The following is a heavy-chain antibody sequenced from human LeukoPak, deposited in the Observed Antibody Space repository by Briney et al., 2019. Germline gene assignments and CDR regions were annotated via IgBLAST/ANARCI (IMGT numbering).Heavy chain of an antibody. J-gene: IGHJ4*02. CDR1: GFTFSSYA. Sequence: SGGSLRLSCAASGFTFSSYAMHWVRQAPGKGLEWVADISYDRSNKYYADSVKGRFTISRDNSKNTLYLQMNSLRAEDTAVYYCARSARGYSYGPCYYCDYWGQGTLVTVSS. V-gene: IGHV3-30-3*01. CDR3: ARSARGYSYGPCYYCDY. D-gene: IGHD5-18*01. CDR2: ISYDRSNK.